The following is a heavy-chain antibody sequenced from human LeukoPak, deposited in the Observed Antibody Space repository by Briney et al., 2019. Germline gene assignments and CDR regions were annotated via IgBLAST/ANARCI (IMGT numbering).Heavy chain of an antibody. Sequence: PSETLSLTCTVSGGSISSSSYYWGWIRQPPGKGLEWIGSIYYSGSTYYNPSLKSRVTISVDTSKNQFSLKLSSVTAADTAVYCCAGGLGITGTTSAFDIWGQGTMVTVSS. J-gene: IGHJ3*02. D-gene: IGHD1-7*01. V-gene: IGHV4-39*07. CDR2: IYYSGST. CDR1: GGSISSSSYY. CDR3: AGGLGITGTTSAFDI.